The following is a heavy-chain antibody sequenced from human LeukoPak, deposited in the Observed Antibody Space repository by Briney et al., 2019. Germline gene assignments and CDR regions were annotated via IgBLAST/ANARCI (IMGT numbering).Heavy chain of an antibody. Sequence: GGSLRLSCAASGFTFSSYAIHWVRQAPGKGLEWVAVISYDGSNKYYADSVKGRFTISRDNAKNSLYLQMNSLRAEDTAVYYCARVKDGDYVWGSYRTDAFDIWGQGTMVTVSS. CDR1: GFTFSSYA. V-gene: IGHV3-30-3*01. J-gene: IGHJ3*02. D-gene: IGHD3-16*02. CDR3: ARVKDGDYVWGSYRTDAFDI. CDR2: ISYDGSNK.